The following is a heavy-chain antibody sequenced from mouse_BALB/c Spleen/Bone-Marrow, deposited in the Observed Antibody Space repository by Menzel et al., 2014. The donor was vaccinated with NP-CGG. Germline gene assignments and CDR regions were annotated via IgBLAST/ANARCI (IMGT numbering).Heavy chain of an antibody. CDR2: INPGSGGT. CDR3: ARRITVVGPPAY. Sequence: QVQLQQPGAEPVRPGTSVKVSCKASGYAFTNYLIERVKQRPGQGLEWIGVINPGSGGTNYNEKLKGKATLTADKSSSTAYMQLSNLTSDDSAVYFCARRITVVGPPAYWGQGTLGTVSA. CDR1: GYAFTNYL. V-gene: IGHV1-54*01. J-gene: IGHJ3*01. D-gene: IGHD1-1*01.